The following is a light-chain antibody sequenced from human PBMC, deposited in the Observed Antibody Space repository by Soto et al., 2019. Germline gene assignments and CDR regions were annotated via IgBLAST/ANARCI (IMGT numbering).Light chain of an antibody. CDR1: QSISSW. CDR3: QHYNSLYT. J-gene: IGKJ2*01. CDR2: KAS. V-gene: IGKV1-5*03. Sequence: DSQMTQSPSTLSASVGDRVTITCRASQSISSWLAWYQQKPGKAPKLLIYKASSLESGVPSRFSGSGSWTEFTLTISSLQPDDFATYYCQHYNSLYTFGQGTKLEIK.